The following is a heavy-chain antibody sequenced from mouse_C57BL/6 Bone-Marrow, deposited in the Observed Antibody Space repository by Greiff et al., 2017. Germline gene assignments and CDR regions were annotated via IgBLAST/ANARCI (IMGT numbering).Heavy chain of an antibody. CDR2: IYPGNGYT. D-gene: IGHD1-1*01. J-gene: IGHJ2*01. CDR1: GYTFTSYG. V-gene: IGHV1-58*01. CDR3: ARSDCCGSSYDFEG. Sequence: DVQLQESGAELVRPGSSVKMSCKTSGYTFTSYGINWVKQRPGQGLEWIGYIYPGNGYTEYNEKFKGKATLTSATSSGTAYMQLSSLTSEDSAVYFCARSDCCGSSYDFEGWGQGTTLTVAS.